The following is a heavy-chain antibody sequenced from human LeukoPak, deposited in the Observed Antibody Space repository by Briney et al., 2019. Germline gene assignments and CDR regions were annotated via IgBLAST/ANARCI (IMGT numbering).Heavy chain of an antibody. CDR3: ARDQSGVHFDL. V-gene: IGHV3-23*01. Sequence: PGGSLRLSCAASGFTFSTYGMAWVRQAPGRGLEWVSGISGSGGNTAYADSVKGRFTISRDNSNNTLYLQLNSLRAEDTAVYYCARDQSGVHFDLWGRGTLVTVSS. CDR2: ISGSGGNT. J-gene: IGHJ2*01. D-gene: IGHD7-27*01. CDR1: GFTFSTYG.